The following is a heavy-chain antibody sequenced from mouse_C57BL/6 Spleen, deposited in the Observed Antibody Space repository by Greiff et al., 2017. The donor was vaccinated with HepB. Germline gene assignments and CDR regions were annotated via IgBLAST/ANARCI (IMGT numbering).Heavy chain of an antibody. CDR3: ARGGDYDVAWFAY. Sequence: VQLQQSGAELVKPGASVKISCKASGYAFSSYWMNWVKQRPGKGLEWIGQIYPGDGDTNYNGKFKGKATLTADKSSSTAYMQLSSLTSEDSAVYFCARGGDYDVAWFAYWGQGTLVTVSA. D-gene: IGHD2-4*01. CDR1: GYAFSSYW. J-gene: IGHJ3*01. CDR2: IYPGDGDT. V-gene: IGHV1-80*01.